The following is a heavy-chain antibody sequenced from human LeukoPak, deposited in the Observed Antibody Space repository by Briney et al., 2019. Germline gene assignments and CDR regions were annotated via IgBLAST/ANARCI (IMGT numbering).Heavy chain of an antibody. J-gene: IGHJ6*02. Sequence: GGSLRLSCAASGFTVSSNYMSWVRQAPGKGLEWVSVIYSGGSTYYADSVKGRFTISRDNSKNTLYLQMNSLRAEDTAVYYCARSKDSGDYKSGRYGMDVWGQGTTVTVSS. CDR3: ARSKDSGDYKSGRYGMDV. D-gene: IGHD4-17*01. CDR2: IYSGGST. CDR1: GFTVSSNY. V-gene: IGHV3-66*01.